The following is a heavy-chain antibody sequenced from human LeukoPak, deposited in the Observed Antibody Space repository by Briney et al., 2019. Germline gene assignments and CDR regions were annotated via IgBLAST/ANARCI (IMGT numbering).Heavy chain of an antibody. Sequence: PGGSLRLSCAASGFTFSSYGMHWVRQAPGKGLEWVAVISYDGSNKYYADSVKGRFTISRDNSKNTLYLQMNSLRAEDTAVYYCANPMATSFDYWGQGTLVTVSS. CDR2: ISYDGSNK. CDR3: ANPMATSFDY. J-gene: IGHJ4*02. V-gene: IGHV3-30*18. D-gene: IGHD5-24*01. CDR1: GFTFSSYG.